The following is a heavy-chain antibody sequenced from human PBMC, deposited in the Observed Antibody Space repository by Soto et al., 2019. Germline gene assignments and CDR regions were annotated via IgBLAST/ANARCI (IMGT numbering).Heavy chain of an antibody. CDR1: GFTFSSSW. Sequence: GGSLRLSCAASGFTFSSSWMHWVRQAPGKGMVWVSRINSDGSSISYADSVKGRFTISRDNAMNTLYLQMNSLRAEDTAVYYWAKDRRAMPAADWGQGTLVTVSS. CDR2: INSDGSSI. V-gene: IGHV3-74*01. D-gene: IGHD6-13*01. CDR3: AKDRRAMPAAD. J-gene: IGHJ4*02.